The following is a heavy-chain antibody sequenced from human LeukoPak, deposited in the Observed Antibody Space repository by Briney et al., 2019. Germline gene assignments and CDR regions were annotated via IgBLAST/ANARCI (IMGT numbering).Heavy chain of an antibody. D-gene: IGHD6-19*01. J-gene: IGHJ4*02. CDR2: ISSTSSYI. CDR3: ARASSGWAVDLYYFDY. Sequence: GGSLRLSCAASGFTFSSYSMNWVRQALGKGLEWVSSISSTSSYIYYADSVKGRFTISRDNAKKSLYLQMNSLTAEDTAVYYCARASSGWAVDLYYFDYWGQGTLVTISS. V-gene: IGHV3-21*01. CDR1: GFTFSSYS.